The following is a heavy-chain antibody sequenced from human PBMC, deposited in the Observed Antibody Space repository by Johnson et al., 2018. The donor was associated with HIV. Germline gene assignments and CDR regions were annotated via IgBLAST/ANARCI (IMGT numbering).Heavy chain of an antibody. D-gene: IGHD1-26*01. Sequence: VQLVESGGGLVQPGGSLRLSCAASGFTFSTYWMSWVRQVPGKGLEWVANIKQDGSEKYYVDSVKGRFTISRDNAKNSLFLQMNSLRAYDTAGFYCARDLRVGAIDGFDIWGQGTKVTV. CDR2: IKQDGSEK. CDR1: GFTFSTYW. J-gene: IGHJ3*02. V-gene: IGHV3-7*05. CDR3: ARDLRVGAIDGFDI.